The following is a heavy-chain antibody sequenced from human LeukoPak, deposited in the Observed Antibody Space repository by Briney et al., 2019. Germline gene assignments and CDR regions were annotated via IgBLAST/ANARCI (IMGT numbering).Heavy chain of an antibody. CDR2: ISSSSSYI. V-gene: IGHV3-21*01. Sequence: GGSLRLSCAASGFTFSAYSMNWVRQAPGEGLEWVSSISSSSSYIYYADSLKGRFTISRDNAKNSLYLQMNSLRAEDTAVYYCARIQLNSYYYYMDVWGKGTTVTVSS. D-gene: IGHD2-2*01. CDR1: GFTFSAYS. CDR3: ARIQLNSYYYYMDV. J-gene: IGHJ6*03.